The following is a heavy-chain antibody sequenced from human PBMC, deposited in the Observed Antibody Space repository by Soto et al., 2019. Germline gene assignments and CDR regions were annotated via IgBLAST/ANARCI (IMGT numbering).Heavy chain of an antibody. Sequence: GESLKISCKGSGYSFTSYWISWVRQMPGKGLEWMGRIDPSDSYTNYSPSFQGHVTISRDNSKNTLYLQMNSLRGEDTALYYCVRAERGNSWHDYWGQGTLVTVSS. D-gene: IGHD6-13*01. CDR1: GYSFTSYW. CDR2: IDPSDSYT. V-gene: IGHV5-10-1*01. CDR3: VRAERGNSWHDY. J-gene: IGHJ4*02.